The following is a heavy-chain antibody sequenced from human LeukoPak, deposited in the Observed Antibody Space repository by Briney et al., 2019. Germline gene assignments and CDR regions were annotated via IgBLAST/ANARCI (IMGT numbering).Heavy chain of an antibody. J-gene: IGHJ6*03. CDR2: INPNSGNT. CDR1: GYTFTGYY. Sequence: ASVKVSCKASGYTFTGYYMHWVRQAPGQGLEWMGWINPNSGNTNYAQKFQGRVTMTRDTTISTAYMELSRLRSDDTAVYYFAREITYYYYYYTDVWGKRTTVTAYS. V-gene: IGHV1-2*02. CDR3: AREITYYYYYYTDV. D-gene: IGHD3-16*01.